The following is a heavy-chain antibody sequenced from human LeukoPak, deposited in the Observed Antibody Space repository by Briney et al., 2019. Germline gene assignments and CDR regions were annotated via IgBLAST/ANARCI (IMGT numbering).Heavy chain of an antibody. CDR1: GGSISSYY. D-gene: IGHD6-6*01. CDR2: IYTSGST. CDR3: ARESYSSSYLFDF. V-gene: IGHV4-4*07. J-gene: IGHJ4*02. Sequence: PSETLSLTCTVSGGSISSYYWSWIRQPVGKGLEWIGRIYTSGSTNYNPSLKSRVTMSVDTSKNQISLKVNSVTAADTAVYYCARESYSSSYLFDFWGQGTLVTVSS.